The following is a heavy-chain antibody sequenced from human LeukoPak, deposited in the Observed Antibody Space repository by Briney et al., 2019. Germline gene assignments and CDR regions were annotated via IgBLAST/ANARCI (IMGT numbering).Heavy chain of an antibody. V-gene: IGHV3-21*01. CDR1: GFTFSSYS. D-gene: IGHD1-1*01. CDR2: ISISGTYT. J-gene: IGHJ4*02. Sequence: GGSLRLSCAASGFTFSSYSMNWVRQAPGKGLEWVSSISISGTYTYYADSVRGQFTTSRDNAKNSLYLQMNNLRADDTAVYYCARVGPAGNYFDYWGQGTLVTVSS. CDR3: ARVGPAGNYFDY.